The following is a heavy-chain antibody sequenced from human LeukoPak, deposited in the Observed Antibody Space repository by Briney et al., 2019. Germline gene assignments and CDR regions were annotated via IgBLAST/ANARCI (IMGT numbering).Heavy chain of an antibody. CDR2: ISSSSYI. D-gene: IGHD4-17*01. V-gene: IGHV3-21*01. CDR3: ARSWHDYGDYVFGYYFDY. CDR1: GFTFSTYA. J-gene: IGHJ4*02. Sequence: GGSLRLSCVVSGFTFSTYAMNSGPEAPGTGLECVSSISSSSYIYYADSVKGRFTISRDNAKNSLYLQMNSLRAEDTAVYYCARSWHDYGDYVFGYYFDYWGQGTLVTVSS.